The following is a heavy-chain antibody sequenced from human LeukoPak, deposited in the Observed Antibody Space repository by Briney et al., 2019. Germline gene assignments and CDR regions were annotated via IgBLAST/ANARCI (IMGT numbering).Heavy chain of an antibody. V-gene: IGHV3-23*01. D-gene: IGHD3-10*01. CDR2: ISGSGGST. Sequence: PGGSLRLSCAASGFTFSSYAMSWVRQAPGKGLEWVSAISGSGGSTYYADSVKGRFTISRDNSKNTLYLQMNSLRAEDTAVYYCAKDRQQVTMVRGGPMDVWGKGTTVTVSS. J-gene: IGHJ6*04. CDR3: AKDRQQVTMVRGGPMDV. CDR1: GFTFSSYA.